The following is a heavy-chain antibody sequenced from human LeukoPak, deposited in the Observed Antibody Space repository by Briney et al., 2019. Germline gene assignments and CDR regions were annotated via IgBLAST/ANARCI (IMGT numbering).Heavy chain of an antibody. J-gene: IGHJ4*02. CDR1: GFTFSTYW. CDR2: INGDGSTT. Sequence: GGSLGLSCTASGFTFSTYWINWVRQSPGKGLVWVALINGDGSTTTHADSVKGRFTISRDNAKNTAYLQMNSLRDEDTAVYFCARDYAGSPDYWGQETLVTVSA. D-gene: IGHD3-10*01. CDR3: ARDYAGSPDY. V-gene: IGHV3-74*03.